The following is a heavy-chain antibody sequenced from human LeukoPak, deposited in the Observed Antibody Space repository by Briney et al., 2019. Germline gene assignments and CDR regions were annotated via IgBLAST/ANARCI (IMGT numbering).Heavy chain of an antibody. J-gene: IGHJ4*02. CDR1: GYTLTELS. CDR3: ARDSGAHY. Sequence: SCKVSGYTLTELSMHWVRQAPGKGLEWVAVIWYDGSNKYYADSVKGRFTISRDNSKNTLYLQMNSLRAEDTAVYYCARDSGAHYWGQGTLVTVSS. CDR2: IWYDGSNK. V-gene: IGHV3-33*01.